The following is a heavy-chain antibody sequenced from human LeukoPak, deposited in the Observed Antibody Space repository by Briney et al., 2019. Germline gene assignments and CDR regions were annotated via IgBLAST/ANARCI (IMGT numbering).Heavy chain of an antibody. Sequence: ASVKVSCKASGYTFTDYYMHWVRQAPGQGLEWMRWINPNSGGTNYAQKFQGRVTMTRDTSISTAYMELSRLRSDDAAVYYCARDTAYGSGTDYWGQGTLVTVSS. CDR2: INPNSGGT. D-gene: IGHD3-10*01. CDR1: GYTFTDYY. J-gene: IGHJ4*02. V-gene: IGHV1-2*02. CDR3: ARDTAYGSGTDY.